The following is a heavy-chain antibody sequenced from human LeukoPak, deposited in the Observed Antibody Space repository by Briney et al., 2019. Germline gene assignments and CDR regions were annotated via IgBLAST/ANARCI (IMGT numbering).Heavy chain of an antibody. V-gene: IGHV1-8*03. J-gene: IGHJ4*02. CDR2: MNPHTANT. CDR3: ATRVGPSEFDY. Sequence: ASMKVPCKASGYTFINYDINWVRQATGQGLEWMGWMNPHTANTGYAQKFQGRVTITWNTSISTVYMELSSLRSEDTAVYYCATRVGPSEFDYWGQGTLVTVSS. CDR1: GYTFINYD. D-gene: IGHD1-26*01.